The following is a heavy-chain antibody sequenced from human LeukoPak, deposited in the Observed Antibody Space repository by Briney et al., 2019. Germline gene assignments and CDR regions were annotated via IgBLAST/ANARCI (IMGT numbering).Heavy chain of an antibody. D-gene: IGHD3-22*01. V-gene: IGHV4-31*03. CDR1: GGSISSGGYY. CDR2: IYYSGST. CDR3: ARSIRYYYDSSGSAYFDL. J-gene: IGHJ2*01. Sequence: PSETLSLTCTVSGGSISSGGYYWSWIRQHPGKGLERIGYIYYSGSTYYNPSLKSRVTISVDTSKNQFSLKLSSVTAADTAVYYCARSIRYYYDSSGSAYFDLWGRGTLVTVSS.